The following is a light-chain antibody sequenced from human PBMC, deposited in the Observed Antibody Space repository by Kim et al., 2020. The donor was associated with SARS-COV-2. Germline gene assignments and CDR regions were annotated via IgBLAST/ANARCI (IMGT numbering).Light chain of an antibody. CDR2: SND. Sequence: ELTQPPSASGTPGQRVTISCSGSTSNIGTNAVNWYQQLPGTAPKLLIYSNDHRPSGVPDRFSGSKSGTSASLAISGLQSEDEADYYCSAWDDSLNGMIFGGGTQLTVL. V-gene: IGLV1-44*01. J-gene: IGLJ2*01. CDR1: TSNIGTNA. CDR3: SAWDDSLNGMI.